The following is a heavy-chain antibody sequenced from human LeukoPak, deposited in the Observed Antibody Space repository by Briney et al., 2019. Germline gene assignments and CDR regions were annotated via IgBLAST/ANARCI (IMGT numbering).Heavy chain of an antibody. V-gene: IGHV4-34*01. CDR1: GGSFSGYY. D-gene: IGHD3-10*01. CDR3: ARGPRSYYYGSGSYYNRGYYFDY. CDR2: INHSGST. J-gene: IGHJ4*02. Sequence: KAPETLSLTCAVYGGSFSGYYWSWIRQPPGKGLEWIGEINHSGSTNYNPSLKSRVTISVDTSKNQFSLKLSSVTAADTAVYYCARGPRSYYYGSGSYYNRGYYFDYWGQGTLVTVSS.